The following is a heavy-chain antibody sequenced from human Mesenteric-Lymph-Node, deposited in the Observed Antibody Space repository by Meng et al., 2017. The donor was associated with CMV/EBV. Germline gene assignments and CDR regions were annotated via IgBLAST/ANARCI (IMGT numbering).Heavy chain of an antibody. CDR3: ARAITEIFDY. Sequence: GESLKISCAASGFTFSSYGMHWVRQAPGKGLEWVAVISYDGSNKYYADSVKGRFTISRDNSKNTLYLQMNSLRAEDTAVYYCARAITEIFDYWGQGTLVTVSS. V-gene: IGHV3-30*19. CDR2: ISYDGSNK. CDR1: GFTFSSYG. J-gene: IGHJ4*02. D-gene: IGHD1-20*01.